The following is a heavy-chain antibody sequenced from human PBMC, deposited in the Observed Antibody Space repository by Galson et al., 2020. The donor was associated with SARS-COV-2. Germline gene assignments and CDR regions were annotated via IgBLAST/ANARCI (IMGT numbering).Heavy chain of an antibody. D-gene: IGHD3-9*01. Sequence: GGSLRLYCAASGFTYSSYAMSWVRQAPGKGLEWVSDISRSGGRPYYADSVKCRFTISRDNSKNTLYLQMNSLRAEDTAVYYCAKSRDLRYFDWLPPGCFDPWGQGTLVTVSS. CDR2: ISRSGGRP. CDR3: AKSRDLRYFDWLPPGCFDP. CDR1: GFTYSSYA. V-gene: IGHV3-23*01. J-gene: IGHJ5*02.